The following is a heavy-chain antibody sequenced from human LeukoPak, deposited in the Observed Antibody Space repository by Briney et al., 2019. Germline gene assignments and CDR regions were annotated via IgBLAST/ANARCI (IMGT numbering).Heavy chain of an antibody. V-gene: IGHV3-7*01. D-gene: IGHD3-22*01. J-gene: IGHJ3*02. CDR3: ARGHYDSNLHAFDI. CDR1: GFTFTSYW. Sequence: PGGSLRLSCAASGFTFTSYWMSWVRQAPGKGLEWVANIKQDGNEKYYVDSVKGRFTISRDNTKSSLYLQMNSLRGEDTAVYYCARGHYDSNLHAFDIWGQGTMVTVSS. CDR2: IKQDGNEK.